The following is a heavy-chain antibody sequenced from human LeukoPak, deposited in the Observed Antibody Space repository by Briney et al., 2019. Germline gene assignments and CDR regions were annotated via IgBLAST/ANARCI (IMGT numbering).Heavy chain of an antibody. CDR3: ARGFLGGSYRYHVD. Sequence: KPSETLSLTCAVYGGSFSGYYWSWIRQPPGKGLEWIGEINHSGSTNYNPSLKSRVTISVDTSKNQFSLKLSSVTAADTAVYYCARGFLGGSYRYHVDWGQGTLVTVSS. J-gene: IGHJ4*02. V-gene: IGHV4-34*01. CDR2: INHSGST. D-gene: IGHD3-16*02. CDR1: GGSFSGYY.